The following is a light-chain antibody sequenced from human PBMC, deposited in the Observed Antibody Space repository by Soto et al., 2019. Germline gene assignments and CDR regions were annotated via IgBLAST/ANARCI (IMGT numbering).Light chain of an antibody. CDR3: SSYTNSNTLL. V-gene: IGLV2-14*01. Sequence: QSALTQPVSVSGSPGQSITISCTGSSSDVGAYDHVSWYQQPPGKAPKPLIYDVSKRPSGVSYRFSGSKSGNTASLTISGLQADDEADYYCSSYTNSNTLLFGGGTQLTVL. J-gene: IGLJ3*02. CDR2: DVS. CDR1: SSDVGAYDH.